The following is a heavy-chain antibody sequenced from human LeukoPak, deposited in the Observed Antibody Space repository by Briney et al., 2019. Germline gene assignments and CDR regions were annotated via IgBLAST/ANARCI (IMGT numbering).Heavy chain of an antibody. V-gene: IGHV3-30-3*01. CDR2: ISNDGSNK. CDR1: TFTFRNYV. J-gene: IGHJ4*02. Sequence: ETSLRLSCAASTFTFRNYVMHWVRQAPGKGLEWVALISNDGSNKYYVDSVKGRFTISRDNSNNTLFLQMNSLRADDTAVYYCARDRATTFDSWGQGTLVTVSS. D-gene: IGHD5-12*01. CDR3: ARDRATTFDS.